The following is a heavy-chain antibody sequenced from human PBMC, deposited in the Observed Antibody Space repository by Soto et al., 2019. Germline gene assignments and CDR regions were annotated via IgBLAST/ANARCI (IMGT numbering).Heavy chain of an antibody. CDR3: ARDGVIAAAGRGYFGMDV. CDR1: GGSISSSNW. D-gene: IGHD6-13*01. J-gene: IGHJ6*02. Sequence: PEKLSLTYAVSGGSISSSNWWSWVRQPPGKGLEWIGEIYHSGSTNYNPSLKSRVTISVDKSKTQFAMKLSSMAAADTAVYPCARDGVIAAAGRGYFGMDVWCQGPTVT. CDR2: IYHSGST. V-gene: IGHV4-4*01.